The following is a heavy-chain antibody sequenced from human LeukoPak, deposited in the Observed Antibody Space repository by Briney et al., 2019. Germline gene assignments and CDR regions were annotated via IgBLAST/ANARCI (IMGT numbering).Heavy chain of an antibody. Sequence: GGSLRLSCAASGFTFDDYAMHWVRQGPGKGLEWVSGISWNSGSIGYADSVKGRFTISRDNAKNSLYLQMNSLRAEDTALYYCAKGSGSYVDYFDYWGQGTLVTVSS. CDR2: ISWNSGSI. V-gene: IGHV3-9*01. D-gene: IGHD1-26*01. CDR1: GFTFDDYA. J-gene: IGHJ4*02. CDR3: AKGSGSYVDYFDY.